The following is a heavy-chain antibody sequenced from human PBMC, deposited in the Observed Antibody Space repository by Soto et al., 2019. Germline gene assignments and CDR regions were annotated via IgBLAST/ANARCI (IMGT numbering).Heavy chain of an antibody. CDR2: ISAYNGNT. CDR1: GYTFTSYG. CDR3: VVAAQPYYFDY. Sequence: GASVKVSCKASGYTFTSYGISWVRQAPGQGLEWMGWISAYNGNTNYAQRLQGRVTMTTDTSTSTAYMELRSLRSDDTAVYYCVVAAQPYYFDYWGQGTLVTVSS. D-gene: IGHD2-15*01. V-gene: IGHV1-18*01. J-gene: IGHJ4*02.